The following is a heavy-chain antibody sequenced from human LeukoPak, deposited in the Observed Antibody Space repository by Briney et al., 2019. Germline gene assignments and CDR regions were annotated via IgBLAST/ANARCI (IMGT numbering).Heavy chain of an antibody. CDR1: DFSFITYA. J-gene: IGHJ6*03. CDR3: ARANDNYYYYYMDV. D-gene: IGHD3-9*01. V-gene: IGHV3-23*01. Sequence: GGSLRLSCAASDFSFITYAMSWVHQAPGKGLEWVSTISGGGDATYYADSVKGRFTISRDNSKNTLYLQMNSLRAEDTAVYYCARANDNYYYYYMDVWGKGTTVTISS. CDR2: ISGGGDAT.